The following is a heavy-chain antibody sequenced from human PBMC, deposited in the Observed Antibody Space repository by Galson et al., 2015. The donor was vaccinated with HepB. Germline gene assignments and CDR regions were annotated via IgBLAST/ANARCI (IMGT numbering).Heavy chain of an antibody. D-gene: IGHD1-26*01. CDR1: GGTFSSYA. V-gene: IGHV1-69*06. CDR2: IIPIFGTA. J-gene: IGHJ2*01. CDR3: ARSRVGATKVRCYFDL. Sequence: SVKVSCKASGGTFSSYAISWVRQAPGQGLEWMGGIIPIFGTANYAQKFQGRVTITADKSTSTAYMELSSLRSEDTAVYYCARSRVGATKVRCYFDLWGRGTLVTVSS.